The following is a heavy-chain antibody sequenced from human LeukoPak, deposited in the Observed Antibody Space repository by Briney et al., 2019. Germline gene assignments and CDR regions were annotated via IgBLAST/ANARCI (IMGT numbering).Heavy chain of an antibody. CDR2: IFYSGST. J-gene: IGHJ5*02. Sequence: PSETLSLTCTVSGGSISTNLYYWAWIRQPPGKGLEWIANIFYSGSTYYNPSLRSRVTISVDTSKNQFSLKLTSVTAADMAVYYCARLNKPGWFDPWGQGTLVTVSS. D-gene: IGHD1-14*01. CDR3: ARLNKPGWFDP. V-gene: IGHV4-39*07. CDR1: GGSISTNLYY.